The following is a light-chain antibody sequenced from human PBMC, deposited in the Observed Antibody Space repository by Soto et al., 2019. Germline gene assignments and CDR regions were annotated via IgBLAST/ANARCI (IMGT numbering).Light chain of an antibody. CDR1: SSDVGRYNY. Sequence: QSALTQPASVSGSPGQSITISCTGSSSDVGRYNYVSWYQQHPGNAPKLILYDVANRPSGISDRFSGSKSGNTASLTIAGLQAEDDADYYFSSYTSSSTASVFGTGTKLTVL. CDR3: SSYTSSSTASV. J-gene: IGLJ1*01. V-gene: IGLV2-14*01. CDR2: DVA.